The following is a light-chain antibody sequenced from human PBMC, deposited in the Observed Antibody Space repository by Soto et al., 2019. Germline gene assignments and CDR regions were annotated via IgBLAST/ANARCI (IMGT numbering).Light chain of an antibody. J-gene: IGKJ4*01. CDR2: DAS. CDR1: QSVSSY. V-gene: IGKV3-11*01. Sequence: EIVLTQSPATLSLSPGERATLSCRASQSVSSYLAWYQQKPGQAPRLLIYDASNRATGVPARFSGSGSGTDFPLPISSLDPEDFAVYCCQQRSNWPLTFGGGTKVEIK. CDR3: QQRSNWPLT.